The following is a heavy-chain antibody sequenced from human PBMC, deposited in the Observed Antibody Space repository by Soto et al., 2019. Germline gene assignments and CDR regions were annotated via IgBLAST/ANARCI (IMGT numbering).Heavy chain of an antibody. Sequence: GSLRLSCAAPGFTFSSYVMSLVRQAPGKGLEWVSGISGSGRKTYYADSVKGRFTISRDNSKNTFYLQMSSLRAEDTAVYFCASRNYYETGAYYYYYFDYWGLGTLVTVSS. CDR2: ISGSGRKT. CDR3: ASRNYYETGAYYYYYFDY. J-gene: IGHJ4*02. CDR1: GFTFSSYV. V-gene: IGHV3-23*01. D-gene: IGHD3-22*01.